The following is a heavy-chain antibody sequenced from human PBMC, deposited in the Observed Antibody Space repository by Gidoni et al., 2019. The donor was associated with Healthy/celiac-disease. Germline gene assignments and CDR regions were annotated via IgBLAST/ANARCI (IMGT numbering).Heavy chain of an antibody. D-gene: IGHD3-16*02. CDR3: ARGVGGITFGGVIVEHLDY. CDR2: IYHSGST. Sequence: QLQLQESGSGLVKPSQTLSLTCAVSGGSISSGGYSWSWIRQPPGKGLECIGYIYHSGSTYSNPSLKIRVTISVDSSKNQFSLKLSSVTAADTAVYYCARGVGGITFGGVIVEHLDYWGQGTLVTVSS. CDR1: GGSISSGGYS. J-gene: IGHJ4*02. V-gene: IGHV4-30-2*01.